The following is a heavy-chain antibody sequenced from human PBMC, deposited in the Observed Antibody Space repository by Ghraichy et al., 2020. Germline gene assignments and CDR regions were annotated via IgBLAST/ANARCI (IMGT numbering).Heavy chain of an antibody. D-gene: IGHD5-18*01. Sequence: GGSLRLSCAASGFTFSSYSMNWVRQAPGKGLEWVSYISSSGSTIYYADSVKGRFTISRDNAKNSLYLQMNSLRAEDTAVYYCARVPVDTVLGWFDPWGQGTLVTVSS. CDR2: ISSSGSTI. J-gene: IGHJ5*02. V-gene: IGHV3-48*04. CDR3: ARVPVDTVLGWFDP. CDR1: GFTFSSYS.